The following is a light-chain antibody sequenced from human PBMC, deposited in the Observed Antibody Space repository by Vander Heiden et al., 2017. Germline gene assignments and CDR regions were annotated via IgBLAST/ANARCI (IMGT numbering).Light chain of an antibody. CDR2: AAS. Sequence: IHMSQTPSSLSASGGDGVTITSGARQSISSYLAWYQQKPGKAPKLLMYAASSMQSGVPSRFSGSGSGTDFTLTISSLQPEDFAAYYCQQNYSTPYTFGQGTKLEIK. CDR3: QQNYSTPYT. J-gene: IGKJ2*01. V-gene: IGKV1-39*01. CDR1: QSISSY.